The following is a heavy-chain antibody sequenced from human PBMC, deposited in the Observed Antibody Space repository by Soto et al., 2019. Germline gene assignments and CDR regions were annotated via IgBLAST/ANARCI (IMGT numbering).Heavy chain of an antibody. V-gene: IGHV1-2*02. CDR3: AKGGAIVAAGTRVYLYNAMDV. CDR1: GYTFTGYY. D-gene: IGHD1-26*01. J-gene: IGHJ6*02. CDR2: INPSSGDT. Sequence: ASVKVSCKASGYTFTGYYVHWVRQAPGQGLEWMGWINPSSGDTYLAQRFQGRVTMNRDTSIGTAYMELRGLTSDDTAGYYCAKGGAIVAAGTRVYLYNAMDVWGQGTTVTVSS.